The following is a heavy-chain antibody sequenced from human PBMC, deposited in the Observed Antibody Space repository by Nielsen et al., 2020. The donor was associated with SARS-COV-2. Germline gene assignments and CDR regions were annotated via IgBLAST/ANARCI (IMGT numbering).Heavy chain of an antibody. CDR3: ARWRTYGNGWDF. V-gene: IGHV1-18*01. D-gene: IGHD6-19*01. CDR2: ISGFNGNT. Sequence: ASVKVSCKASGYTFSNFGLSWVQQAPGRGLEWIGWISGFNGNTNYLQKFKGRVTMTTHSSTGTVYMELRSLRADDTAIYYCARWRTYGNGWDFWGQGTLVTVSS. CDR1: GYTFSNFG. J-gene: IGHJ4*02.